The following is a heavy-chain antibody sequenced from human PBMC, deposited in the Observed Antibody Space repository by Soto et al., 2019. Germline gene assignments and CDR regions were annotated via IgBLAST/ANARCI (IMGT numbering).Heavy chain of an antibody. V-gene: IGHV1-69*13. CDR1: GGTFSSYA. CDR2: IIPIFGTA. J-gene: IGHJ3*02. CDR3: ASSSGYYFGAFDI. Sequence: GASVKVSCKASGGTFSSYAISWVRQAPGQGLEWMGGIIPIFGTANYAQKFQGRVTITADESTSTAYMELSSLRSEDTAVYYCASSSGYYFGAFDIWGQGTMVTVSS. D-gene: IGHD3-22*01.